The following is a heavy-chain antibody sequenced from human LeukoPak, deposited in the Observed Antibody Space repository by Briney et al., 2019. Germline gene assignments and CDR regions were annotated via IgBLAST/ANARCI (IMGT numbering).Heavy chain of an antibody. CDR3: ASGVYDSSGYYHYYYYYMDV. CDR2: TYYRSKWYN. J-gene: IGHJ6*03. Sequence: SQTLSLTCALSGDSLSSNSAAWTWLRQSPSRGLEWLGRTYYRSKWYNDYAVSVKSRITINPDTSKNQFSLQLNSVTPEDTAVYYCASGVYDSSGYYHYYYYYMDVWGKGTTVTVSS. CDR1: GDSLSSNSAA. D-gene: IGHD3-22*01. V-gene: IGHV6-1*01.